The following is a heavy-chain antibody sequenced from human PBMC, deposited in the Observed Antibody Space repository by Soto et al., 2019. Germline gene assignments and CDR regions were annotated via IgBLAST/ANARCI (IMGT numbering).Heavy chain of an antibody. CDR1: GGSINSYW. CDR2: VYSSGTT. J-gene: IGHJ4*02. Sequence: PSETLSLTCSVSGGSINSYWWSWIRQPAGKGLEWIGRVYSSGTTDYNPSLNSRATMSVETSTNQFSLKLTSVTAADTAVYYCARDIGSYAYAEGYWGQGIQVTVSS. CDR3: ARDIGSYAYAEGY. V-gene: IGHV4-4*07. D-gene: IGHD2-2*01.